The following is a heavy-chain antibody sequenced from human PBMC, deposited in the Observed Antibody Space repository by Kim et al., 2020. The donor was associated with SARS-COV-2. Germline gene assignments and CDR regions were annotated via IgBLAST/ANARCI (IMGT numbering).Heavy chain of an antibody. Sequence: ASVKVSCEASGYTFTHYDINWVRQASGQGLEWMGWMNPNSGNTGYAQKFQGRVTMTTNTSISTAYMELTSLRSEDTAVYYCARRRGARGTTLHNWGQGT. D-gene: IGHD1-7*01. V-gene: IGHV1-8*01. CDR2: MNPNSGNT. CDR1: GYTFTHYD. CDR3: ARRRGARGTTLHN. J-gene: IGHJ4*02.